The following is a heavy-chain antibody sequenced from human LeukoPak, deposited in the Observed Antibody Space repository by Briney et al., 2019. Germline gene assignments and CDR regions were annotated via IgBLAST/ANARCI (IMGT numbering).Heavy chain of an antibody. J-gene: IGHJ4*02. CDR2: IYYSGST. Sequence: SETLSLTCTVSGGSISSYYWSWIRQPPGKGLEWIGYIYYSGSTNYNPSLKSRVTISVDTSKNQFSLKLSSATAADTAVYYCARHGVAGYRGYPTGYWGQGTLVTVSS. D-gene: IGHD5-12*01. V-gene: IGHV4-59*08. CDR3: ARHGVAGYRGYPTGY. CDR1: GGSISSYY.